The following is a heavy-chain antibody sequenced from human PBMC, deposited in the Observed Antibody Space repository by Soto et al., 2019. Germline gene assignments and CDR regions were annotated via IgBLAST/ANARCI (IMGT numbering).Heavy chain of an antibody. CDR3: AREWLRLPDFDY. V-gene: IGHV3-74*01. D-gene: IGHD5-12*01. Sequence: EVQLVESGGGLVQPGGSLRLSCAASGFTFSSYWMHWVRQAPGKGLVWVSRINSDGSSTSYADSVKGRFTISSDNAKNTLYLQLNSLRAEDTTVYYCAREWLRLPDFDYWGQGTLVIVAS. J-gene: IGHJ4*02. CDR2: INSDGSST. CDR1: GFTFSSYW.